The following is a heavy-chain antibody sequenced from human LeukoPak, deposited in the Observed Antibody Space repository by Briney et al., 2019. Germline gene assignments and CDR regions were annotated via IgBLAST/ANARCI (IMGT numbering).Heavy chain of an antibody. CDR3: ARDYYGSGSYGMDV. J-gene: IGHJ6*04. CDR2: ISSSSSYI. D-gene: IGHD3-10*01. V-gene: IGHV3-21*01. Sequence: GGSLRLSCAASGLTFSSYSMNWVRQAPGKGLEWVSSISSSSSYIYYADSVKGRFTISRDNAKNSLYLQMNSLKAEDTAVYYCARDYYGSGSYGMDVWGKGTTVTVSS. CDR1: GLTFSSYS.